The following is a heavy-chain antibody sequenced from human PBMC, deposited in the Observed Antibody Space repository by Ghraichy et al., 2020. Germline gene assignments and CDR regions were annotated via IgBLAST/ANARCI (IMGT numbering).Heavy chain of an antibody. Sequence: GGSLRLSCAASGFIFSNYAMSWVRQAPGKGLEWVSTISGSGGSTYYADSVKGRFTLSRDNSKNTLFLQMSSLRAEDTALYYCAKGGDGTWYSSVDFWGRGTLVIVSS. J-gene: IGHJ4*02. CDR3: AKGGDGTWYSSVDF. D-gene: IGHD2-15*01. CDR2: ISGSGGST. V-gene: IGHV3-23*01. CDR1: GFIFSNYA.